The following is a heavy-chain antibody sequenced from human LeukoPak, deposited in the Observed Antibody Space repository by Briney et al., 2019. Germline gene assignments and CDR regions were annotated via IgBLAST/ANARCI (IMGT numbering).Heavy chain of an antibody. CDR1: GFTFDDYA. D-gene: IGHD1-26*01. CDR2: ISWNSGSV. CDR3: AKGGIVGATTLSDAFDI. V-gene: IGHV3-9*03. Sequence: PGGSLGLSCAASGFTFDDYAMHWVRQAPGKGLEWVSGISWNSGSVGYADSVKGRFTISRDNAKNSLYLQMNSLRAEDMALYYCAKGGIVGATTLSDAFDIWGQGTMVTVSS. J-gene: IGHJ3*02.